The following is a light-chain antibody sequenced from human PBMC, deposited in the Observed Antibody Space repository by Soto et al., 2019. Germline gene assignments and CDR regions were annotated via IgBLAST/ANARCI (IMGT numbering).Light chain of an antibody. CDR3: QQYNNWPRT. J-gene: IGKJ1*01. Sequence: EIVMTQYPATRPMSPGETATLSCRASQSVSSDLAWYHQKPGQAPRLLIYGASTRATGIPARFSGSGSGTEFTLTINSLQSEDFAVYYCQQYNNWPRTFGQGTKVDIK. CDR1: QSVSSD. V-gene: IGKV3-15*01. CDR2: GAS.